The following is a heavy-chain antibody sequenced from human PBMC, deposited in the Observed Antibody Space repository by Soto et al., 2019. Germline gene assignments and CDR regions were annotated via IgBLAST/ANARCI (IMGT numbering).Heavy chain of an antibody. CDR2: TPYTGNT. Sequence: ETLSPGGIVVGGILAFYYGRWIRPFDGKGLEWIAYTPYTGNTSYKPSLKSRVTTPMDKSRKQLSLKLTSMNPADPAVYYCGRDMNAGTTHDCSPWGQGPLVTV. CDR1: GGILAFYY. D-gene: IGHD1-1*01. J-gene: IGHJ5*02. V-gene: IGHV4-59*01. CDR3: GRDMNAGTTHDCSP.